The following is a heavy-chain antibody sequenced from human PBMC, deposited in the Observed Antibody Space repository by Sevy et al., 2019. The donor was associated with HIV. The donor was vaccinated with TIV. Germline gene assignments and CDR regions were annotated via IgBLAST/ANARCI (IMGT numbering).Heavy chain of an antibody. CDR1: GFTFSSYW. D-gene: IGHD2-15*01. J-gene: IGHJ4*02. CDR2: IKQNGGAA. Sequence: GGSLRLSCAVSGFTFSSYWMSWVRQAPGKGLEWVANIKQNGGAAYYVDSVKGRFAISRDNAKNSLFLQMNSLRVEDTAVYYCARSTNSAALDYWGQGTPVTVSS. V-gene: IGHV3-7*01. CDR3: ARSTNSAALDY.